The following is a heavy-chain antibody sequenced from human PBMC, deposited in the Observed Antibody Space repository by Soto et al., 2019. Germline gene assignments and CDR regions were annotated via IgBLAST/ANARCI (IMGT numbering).Heavy chain of an antibody. J-gene: IGHJ5*02. CDR3: ASLPTDNWFDP. CDR2: VHDSWGS. Sequence: PSETLSLTCTVSGGSISSYYWSWIRQPPGKGLEWRGYVHDSWGSHYNPSLKSRVAISLDTSKSQFSLKLPSVTAADTAVYYCASLPTDNWFDPWGQGTLVTVSS. CDR1: GGSISSYY. V-gene: IGHV4-59*01. D-gene: IGHD2-2*01.